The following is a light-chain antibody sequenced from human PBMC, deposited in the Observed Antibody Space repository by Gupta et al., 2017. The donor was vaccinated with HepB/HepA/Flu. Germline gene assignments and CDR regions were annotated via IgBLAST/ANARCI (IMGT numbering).Light chain of an antibody. V-gene: IGLV1-44*01. CDR1: SSNIGNHV. CDR2: SND. CDR3: ASWDFTLGGAV. J-gene: IGLJ2*01. Sequence: QSVLTQPPSVSGTPGQKVAISCSGGSSNIGNHVVNWYKQVPGTSPKLLIYSNDQRPSGVPGRFSGSKSGTSASLAISGLQSEDEAVYYCASWDFTLGGAVIGGGTRLSVL.